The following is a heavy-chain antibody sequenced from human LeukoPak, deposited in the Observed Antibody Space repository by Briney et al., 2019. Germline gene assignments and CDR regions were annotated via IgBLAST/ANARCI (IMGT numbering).Heavy chain of an antibody. CDR3: ARGAYYDFWSGSDTPTLENNWFDP. CDR2: IIPIFGTA. CDR1: GGTFSSYA. Sequence: ASVKVSCKASGGTFSSYAISWVRQAPGQGLEWMGGIIPIFGTANYAQKFQGRVTITTDESTSTAYMELSSLRSEDTAVYYCARGAYYDFWSGSDTPTLENNWFDPWGQGTLVTVSS. J-gene: IGHJ5*02. D-gene: IGHD3-3*01. V-gene: IGHV1-69*05.